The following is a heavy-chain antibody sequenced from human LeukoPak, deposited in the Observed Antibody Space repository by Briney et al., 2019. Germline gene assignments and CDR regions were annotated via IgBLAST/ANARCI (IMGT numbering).Heavy chain of an antibody. CDR1: GFAFSDYW. J-gene: IGHJ4*02. CDR2: INLGGSAK. V-gene: IGHV3-7*01. D-gene: IGHD7-27*01. CDR3: AAWGLHNY. Sequence: GGSLRLSCSASGFAFSDYWMNWVRQAPGKGPEWVANINLGGSAKLYVDSVKGRCTIFRDNAKNSLYLQMNSLRVEDTAVYYCAAWGLHNYWGQGTLVTVSS.